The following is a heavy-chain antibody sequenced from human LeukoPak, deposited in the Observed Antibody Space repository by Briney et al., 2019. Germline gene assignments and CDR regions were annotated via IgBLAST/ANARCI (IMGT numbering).Heavy chain of an antibody. CDR1: GFTFSSYG. CDR3: ARELRFLEWADY. J-gene: IGHJ4*02. Sequence: GGSLRLSCAASGFTFSSYGMHWVRQAPGKGLEWVAFIRYDGSNKYYADSVKGRFTISRDNSKNTLYLHMNSLRTEDTAVYFCARELRFLEWADYWGQGTLVTVSS. D-gene: IGHD3-3*01. CDR2: IRYDGSNK. V-gene: IGHV3-30*02.